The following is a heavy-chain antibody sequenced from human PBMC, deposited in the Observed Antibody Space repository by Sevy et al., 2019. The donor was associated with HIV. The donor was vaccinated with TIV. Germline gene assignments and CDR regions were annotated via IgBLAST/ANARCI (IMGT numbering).Heavy chain of an antibody. CDR3: TRTSYYYDSGSYFGMDV. CDR1: GFTSGDYI. Sequence: GGSLRLSCTPSGFTSGDYILTWFRQAPGKGLEWVGFIRSKTYGGTTEYAAYVKGRITISRDDSKNIAYLRRNSLKTEDTAVYYCTRTSYYYDSGSYFGMDVWGQGTTVTVSS. D-gene: IGHD3-10*01. V-gene: IGHV3-49*03. J-gene: IGHJ6*02. CDR2: IRSKTYGGTT.